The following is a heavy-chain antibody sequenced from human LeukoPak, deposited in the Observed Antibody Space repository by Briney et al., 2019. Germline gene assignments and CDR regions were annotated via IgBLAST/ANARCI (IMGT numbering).Heavy chain of an antibody. D-gene: IGHD4-17*01. J-gene: IGHJ4*02. CDR3: ARDKTGHRYIYGDYHPFDH. CDR1: GGTFSSYA. CDR2: IIPIFGTP. Sequence: ASVKVSCKASGGTFSSYALSWVRQAPGQGLEYMGRIIPIFGTPNYAQKFQGRVTITTDESTTTAYMELSSLRSEDTAVYYCARDKTGHRYIYGDYHPFDHWGQGTLVTVSS. V-gene: IGHV1-69*05.